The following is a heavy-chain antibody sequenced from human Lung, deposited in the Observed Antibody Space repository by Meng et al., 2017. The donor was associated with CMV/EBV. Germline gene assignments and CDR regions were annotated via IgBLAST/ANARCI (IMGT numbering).Heavy chain of an antibody. V-gene: IGHV3-48*03. CDR1: GFTFSSYE. Sequence: SXKISXAASGFTFSSYEMSWVRQAPGKGLEWVSYISSSGSTIYYADSVKGRFTISRDNAKNSLYLQMNSLRAEDTAVYYCARDFQDLAVFEYSSFDAFDIWGQGTXV. CDR2: ISSSGSTI. CDR3: ARDFQDLAVFEYSSFDAFDI. D-gene: IGHD6-6*01. J-gene: IGHJ3*02.